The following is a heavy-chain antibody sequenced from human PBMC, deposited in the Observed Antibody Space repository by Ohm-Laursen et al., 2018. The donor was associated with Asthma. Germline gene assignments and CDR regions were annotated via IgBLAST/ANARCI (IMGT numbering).Heavy chain of an antibody. D-gene: IGHD2-2*01. CDR3: ARRGSTSLDAFDI. V-gene: IGHV1-69*13. J-gene: IGHJ3*02. Sequence: SVKVSCNASGGTFSSYAISWVRQAPGQGLEWMGGIIPIFGTANYAQKFQGRVTITADESTSTAYMELSSLRSEDTAVYYCARRGSTSLDAFDIWGQGTMVTVSS. CDR2: IIPIFGTA. CDR1: GGTFSSYA.